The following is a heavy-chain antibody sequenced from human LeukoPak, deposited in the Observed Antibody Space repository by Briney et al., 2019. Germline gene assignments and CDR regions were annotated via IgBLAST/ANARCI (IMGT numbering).Heavy chain of an antibody. V-gene: IGHV3-13*01. Sequence: GGSLRLSCAASGFSFSIYDMHWVRQATGKGLEWVSGIGTAGDTYYSDSVKGRLTISRENALNSLYLQMNSLRAGDTAVYYCVRANGDPWGYYMDVWGKGTTVIISS. CDR2: IGTAGDT. J-gene: IGHJ6*03. CDR1: GFSFSIYD. D-gene: IGHD4-17*01. CDR3: VRANGDPWGYYMDV.